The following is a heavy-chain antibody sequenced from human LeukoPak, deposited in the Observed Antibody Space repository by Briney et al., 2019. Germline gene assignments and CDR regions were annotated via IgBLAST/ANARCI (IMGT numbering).Heavy chain of an antibody. D-gene: IGHD6-19*01. CDR2: ISSSSSYI. Sequence: TGGSLRLSCAASGFTFSSYSMNWVRQAPGQGLEWVSSISSSSSYISYTDSVKGRFTISRDNAKNSLYLQMNSLRAEDTAVYYCARVDSSGWYAGYLIWFFDLWGRGTLVSVSS. V-gene: IGHV3-21*01. CDR3: ARVDSSGWYAGYLIWFFDL. J-gene: IGHJ2*01. CDR1: GFTFSSYS.